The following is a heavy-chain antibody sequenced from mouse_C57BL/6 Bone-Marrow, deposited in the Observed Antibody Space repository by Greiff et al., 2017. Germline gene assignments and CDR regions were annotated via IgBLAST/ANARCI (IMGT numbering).Heavy chain of an antibody. CDR2: ISSGSSTL. Sequence: EVMLVESGGGLVKPGGSLKLSCAASGFTFSDYGMNWVRQATEKGLEWVAYISSGSSTLYYADTVKGRFTISRDNDKNTLFLQLPSLMSEDTAMYYCARRHGSSPYVWGTGTTVTVSS. V-gene: IGHV5-17*01. CDR1: GFTFSDYG. CDR3: ARRHGSSPYV. J-gene: IGHJ1*03. D-gene: IGHD1-1*01.